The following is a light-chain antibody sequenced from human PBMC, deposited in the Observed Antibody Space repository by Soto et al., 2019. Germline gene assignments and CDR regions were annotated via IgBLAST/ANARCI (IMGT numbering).Light chain of an antibody. CDR2: AAS. CDR1: QSISSY. J-gene: IGKJ4*01. V-gene: IGKV1-39*01. CDR3: QQYGSSLT. Sequence: DIQMTQSPSSLSASVGDRVTITCRASQSISSYLHWYQQKPGKAPKLLIYAASNLQSGVPSRFSASGSGTEFTLTLNSLQPEDFAVYYCQQYGSSLTFGGGTKVEIK.